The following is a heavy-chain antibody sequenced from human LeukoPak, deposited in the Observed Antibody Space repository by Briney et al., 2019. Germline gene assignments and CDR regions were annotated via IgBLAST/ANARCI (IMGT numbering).Heavy chain of an antibody. Sequence: PGGSLRLSCAASGFTLSSYGMSSVCQAPRKGLEWVSAISVSGGRTYYADPVKGRFTISRDNSKNTLYLQMNSLGAEDTAVYYCAKDRPGAARPGIDAFDIWGQGTMVTVSS. D-gene: IGHD6-6*01. V-gene: IGHV3-23*01. J-gene: IGHJ3*02. CDR3: AKDRPGAARPGIDAFDI. CDR2: ISVSGGRT. CDR1: GFTLSSYG.